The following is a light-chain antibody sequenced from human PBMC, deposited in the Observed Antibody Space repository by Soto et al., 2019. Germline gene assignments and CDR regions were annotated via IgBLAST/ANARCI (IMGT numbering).Light chain of an antibody. Sequence: HSALTQPASVSGSPGQSITISCTGTSSDIGGHNYVSWYQQHPGKAPKVMIYDVNNRPSGISHRFSGSKSGNTASLIISGLQTEDEADYYCSSYTNTSTPVVFGGGTTLTVL. CDR1: SSDIGGHNY. V-gene: IGLV2-14*03. CDR3: SSYTNTSTPVV. CDR2: DVN. J-gene: IGLJ2*01.